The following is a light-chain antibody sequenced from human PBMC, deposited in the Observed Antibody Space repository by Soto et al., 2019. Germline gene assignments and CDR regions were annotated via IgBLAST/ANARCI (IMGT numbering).Light chain of an antibody. J-gene: IGLJ2*01. CDR2: GST. V-gene: IGLV1-40*01. Sequence: QSALTQPPSVSGAPGQRVTISCTGSRSNIGAGYDVHWYQHLPGTAPKLLIYGSTNRPSGVPDRFSGSKSGTSASLAITGLQAEDEADYYCQSYDSNLGVVFGGGTKLTVL. CDR3: QSYDSNLGVV. CDR1: RSNIGAGYD.